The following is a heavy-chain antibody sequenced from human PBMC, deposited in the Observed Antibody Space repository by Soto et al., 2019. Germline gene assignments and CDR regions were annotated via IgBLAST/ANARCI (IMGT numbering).Heavy chain of an antibody. D-gene: IGHD5-12*01. CDR2: INPSGGST. V-gene: IGHV1-46*01. Sequence: VEVSCRESGYTFTSYYMHWVRQAPGQGLEWMGIINPSGGSTSYAQKFQGRVTMTRDTSTSKVYMELSSLRSEDTAVYYCARSLGIVATLDYWGQGTLVTVSS. J-gene: IGHJ4*02. CDR3: ARSLGIVATLDY. CDR1: GYTFTSYY.